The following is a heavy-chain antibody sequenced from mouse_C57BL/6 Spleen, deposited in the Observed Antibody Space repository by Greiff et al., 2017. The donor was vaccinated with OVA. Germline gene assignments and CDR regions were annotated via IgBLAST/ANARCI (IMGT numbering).Heavy chain of an antibody. D-gene: IGHD2-4*01. CDR2: ISYSGST. V-gene: IGHV3-1*01. CDR1: GYSITSGYD. J-gene: IGHJ2*01. Sequence: DVKLVESGPGMVKPSQSLSLTCTVTGYSITSGYDWHWIRHFPGNKLEWMGYISYSGSTNYNPSLKSRISITHDTSKNHFFLKLNSVTTEDTATYYCAREGLRRYYFDYWGQGTTLTVSS. CDR3: AREGLRRYYFDY.